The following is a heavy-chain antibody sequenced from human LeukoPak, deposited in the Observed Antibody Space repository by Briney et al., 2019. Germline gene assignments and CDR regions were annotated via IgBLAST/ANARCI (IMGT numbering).Heavy chain of an antibody. CDR1: GFTFSTYG. D-gene: IGHD5-12*01. V-gene: IGHV3-30*03. CDR2: ISYEGNEK. J-gene: IGHJ4*02. Sequence: GGPLRLSCAASGFTFSTYGIHGVRKAPGKGLEGVAVISYEGNEKYYTDSVKGRFTISRANARNTLSLQMNSLRGDDTTFYFCATPHSAYQLCYFFGYWGQGTLVTVSS. CDR3: ATPHSAYQLCYFFGY.